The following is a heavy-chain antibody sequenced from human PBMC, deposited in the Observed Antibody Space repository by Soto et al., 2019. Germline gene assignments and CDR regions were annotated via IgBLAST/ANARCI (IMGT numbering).Heavy chain of an antibody. D-gene: IGHD4-17*01. CDR2: IYYSGRT. Sequence: TLSLTCTVSGGSIISGGYYWILIRQDPGKGLEGIGYIYYSGRTHYNPSLKSRVTISVDTSKNQFSLKLSSVTAADTAVYYCSIAVTTVTLFDPWGQRTLVTVS. V-gene: IGHV4-31*03. CDR3: SIAVTTVTLFDP. J-gene: IGHJ5*02. CDR1: GGSIISGGYY.